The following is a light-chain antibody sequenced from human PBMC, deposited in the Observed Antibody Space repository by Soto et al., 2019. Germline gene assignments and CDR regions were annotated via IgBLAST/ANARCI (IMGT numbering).Light chain of an antibody. J-gene: IGKJ2*01. V-gene: IGKV4-1*01. CDR2: WAS. Sequence: DIVITQSPDSLAVSLGERATINCKSSQSVLYSSTGNAYLAWYRQRPGQPLQLLISWASTRASGVPDRFSGRRSGTTFTLTTSRLQDEDVAVYYCLQYFDTPPYTFGQGTKVEI. CDR1: QSVLYSSTGNAY. CDR3: LQYFDTPPYT.